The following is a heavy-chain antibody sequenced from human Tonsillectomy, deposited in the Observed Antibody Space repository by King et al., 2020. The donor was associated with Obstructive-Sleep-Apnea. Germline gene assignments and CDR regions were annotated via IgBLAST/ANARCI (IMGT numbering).Heavy chain of an antibody. J-gene: IGHJ4*02. V-gene: IGHV3-23*04. CDR3: AKSGSYYS. CDR2: ISGWGGCT. D-gene: IGHD1-26*01. CDR1: VFTFSSYA. Sequence: VQLVESGGGLVQPGGSLILSCAASVFTFSSYAMSWVRHAPGKGREWCSPISGWGGCTYYADSVRGRFTISRDNSNNTLFLQMNSLRADDTAVYYCAKSGSYYSWGQGTLVTVSS.